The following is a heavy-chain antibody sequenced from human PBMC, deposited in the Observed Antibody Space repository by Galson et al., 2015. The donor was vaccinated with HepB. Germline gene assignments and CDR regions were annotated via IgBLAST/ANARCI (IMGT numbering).Heavy chain of an antibody. CDR1: GYTLTELS. V-gene: IGHV1-24*01. CDR3: ATDYQLLSRAFDI. CDR2: FDPEDGET. J-gene: IGHJ3*02. D-gene: IGHD2-2*01. Sequence: SVKVSCKVSGYTLTELSMHWVRQAPGKGLEWMGGFDPEDGETIYAQKFQGRVTMTEDTSTDTAYMELSSLRSEDTAVYYCATDYQLLSRAFDIWGQGTMVTVSS.